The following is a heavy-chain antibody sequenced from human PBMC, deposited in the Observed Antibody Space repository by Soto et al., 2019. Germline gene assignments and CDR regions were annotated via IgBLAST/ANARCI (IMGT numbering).Heavy chain of an antibody. CDR1: GFTFSDYY. Sequence: GSLRLSCAASGFTFSDYYMSWIRQAPGKGLEWVSYISSSGSTIYYADSVKGRFTISRDNAKNSLYVQMNSLRAEDTAVYYCAREGGCSSTSCPSGQYYMDVWGKGTTVTVSS. V-gene: IGHV3-11*01. CDR2: ISSSGSTI. J-gene: IGHJ6*03. D-gene: IGHD2-2*01. CDR3: AREGGCSSTSCPSGQYYMDV.